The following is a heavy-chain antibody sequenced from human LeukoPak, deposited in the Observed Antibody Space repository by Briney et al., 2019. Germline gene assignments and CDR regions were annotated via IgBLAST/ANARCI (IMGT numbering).Heavy chain of an antibody. CDR2: IYTSGST. D-gene: IGHD6-13*01. CDR3: ARDHSSSWYSLPGY. CDR1: GGSIRSYY. V-gene: IGHV4-4*07. Sequence: KPSETLSLTCTVSGGSIRSYYWSWIRHPAGKGLGWIGRIYTSGSTNYNPSLKSRVTMSADTSKNQFSLKLSSVTAADTAVYYCARDHSSSWYSLPGYWGQGTLVTVSS. J-gene: IGHJ4*02.